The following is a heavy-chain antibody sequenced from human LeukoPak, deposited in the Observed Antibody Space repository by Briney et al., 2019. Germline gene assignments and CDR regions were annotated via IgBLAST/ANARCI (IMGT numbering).Heavy chain of an antibody. D-gene: IGHD2-2*01. CDR3: TREKGGYCSSTSCLEGGFIVY. CDR2: ISYDGSNK. Sequence: PGRSLRLSCAASGFTFSSYAMHWVRQAPGKGLEWVAVISYDGSNKYYADSVKGRFTISRDNSKNTLYLQMNSLRAEDTAVYYCTREKGGYCSSTSCLEGGFIVYWGQGTLVTVSS. J-gene: IGHJ4*02. V-gene: IGHV3-30-3*01. CDR1: GFTFSSYA.